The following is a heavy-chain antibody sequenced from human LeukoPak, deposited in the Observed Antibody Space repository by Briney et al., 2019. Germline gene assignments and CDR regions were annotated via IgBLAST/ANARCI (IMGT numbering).Heavy chain of an antibody. D-gene: IGHD6-13*01. CDR3: ARQGGVAAAGPIDY. CDR1: GGSISSYY. Sequence: SETLSLTCTVSGGSISSYYWSWIRQPAGKGLEWIGRIYTSGSTNYNPSLKSRVTISVDTSKNQFSLKLSSVTAADTAVYYCARQGGVAAAGPIDYWGQGTLVTVSS. J-gene: IGHJ4*02. V-gene: IGHV4-4*07. CDR2: IYTSGST.